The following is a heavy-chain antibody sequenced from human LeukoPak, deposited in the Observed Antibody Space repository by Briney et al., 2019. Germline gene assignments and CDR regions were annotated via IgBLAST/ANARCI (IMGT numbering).Heavy chain of an antibody. CDR2: INPNSGDT. J-gene: IGHJ6*03. CDR1: GYIFTGYY. Sequence: ASVKVSCKASGYIFTGYYIHWVRQAPGQGLEWMGWINPNSGDTKYAQKFQGRVTMTRDTSNNTVYMDLTRLIFDDTAMYYCARDGVFRFEVGDVYYYYMDVWGKGTTVTVSS. V-gene: IGHV1-2*02. D-gene: IGHD2-8*02. CDR3: ARDGVFRFEVGDVYYYYMDV.